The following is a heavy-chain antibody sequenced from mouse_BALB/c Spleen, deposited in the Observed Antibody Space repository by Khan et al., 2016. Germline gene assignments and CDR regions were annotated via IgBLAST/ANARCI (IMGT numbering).Heavy chain of an antibody. Sequence: QVQLKESGPGLVAPSQSLSITCTVSGFSLTNSGVHWIRQPPGKGLEWLGVIWPGGSTDYNLALMSRLSITKDNSQNQVFLKMISLQTDDTAMYDCARDDQDYDAWFASWGQGTLVIVSA. J-gene: IGHJ3*01. CDR1: GFSLTNSG. CDR3: ARDDQDYDAWFAS. D-gene: IGHD2-4*01. V-gene: IGHV2-9*02. CDR2: IWPGGST.